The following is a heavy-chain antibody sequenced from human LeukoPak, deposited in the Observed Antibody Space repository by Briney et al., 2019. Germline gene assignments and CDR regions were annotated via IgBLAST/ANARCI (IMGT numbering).Heavy chain of an antibody. Sequence: SETLFLTCTVSGGSISSYYWNWVRQPPGKGLEWIGNIYSSGSTDYNPSLKSRVTISLDTSKFQFSLRLNSVTAADTAVYYCARADPNASGYFYRFNWFDPWGQGTLVTVSS. V-gene: IGHV4-59*01. CDR2: IYSSGST. CDR3: ARADPNASGYFYRFNWFDP. J-gene: IGHJ5*02. D-gene: IGHD3-10*01. CDR1: GGSISSYY.